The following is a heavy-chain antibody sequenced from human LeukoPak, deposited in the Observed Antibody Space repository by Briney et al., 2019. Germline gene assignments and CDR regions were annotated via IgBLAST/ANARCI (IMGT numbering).Heavy chain of an antibody. J-gene: IGHJ5*02. D-gene: IGHD3-3*01. CDR3: ANSSWSHFDP. CDR2: ITGAGDTT. CDR1: GFTFSRYA. Sequence: GGSLRLSCAASGFTFSRYAMSWVRQAPGKGLEWVLTITGAGDTTYYTNSVKGRFTISRDNSENTLYLQMTSLRAEDTAVYYCANSSWSHFDPWGQGTLVTVSS. V-gene: IGHV3-23*01.